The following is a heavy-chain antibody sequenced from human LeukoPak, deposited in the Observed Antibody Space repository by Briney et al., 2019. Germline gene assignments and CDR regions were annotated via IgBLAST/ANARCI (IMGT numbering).Heavy chain of an antibody. J-gene: IGHJ4*02. D-gene: IGHD6-19*01. V-gene: IGHV3-30*03. Sequence: GRSLRLSCAASGFTFSSYGMHWVRQAPGKGLEWVAVISYDGSNKYYADSVKGRFTISRDNSKNTLYLQMNSLRAEDTAVYYCARVRPGGIAVAGTMYYWGQGTLVTVSS. CDR2: ISYDGSNK. CDR3: ARVRPGGIAVAGTMYY. CDR1: GFTFSSYG.